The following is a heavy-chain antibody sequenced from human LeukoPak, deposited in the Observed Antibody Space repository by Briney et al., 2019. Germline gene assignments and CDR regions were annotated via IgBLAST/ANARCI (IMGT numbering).Heavy chain of an antibody. CDR3: AREGAFKAVALFAP. CDR2: INPSGGST. V-gene: IGHV1-46*01. D-gene: IGHD6-19*01. CDR1: GYTFISYY. J-gene: IGHJ5*02. Sequence: ASVKVSCKASGYTFISYYLHWVRQAPGQGLEWMGIINPSGGSTSYAQKFQGRVSMTRDTSTSTLYMELSSLRSEDTAVYYCAREGAFKAVALFAPWGQGTLVTVSS.